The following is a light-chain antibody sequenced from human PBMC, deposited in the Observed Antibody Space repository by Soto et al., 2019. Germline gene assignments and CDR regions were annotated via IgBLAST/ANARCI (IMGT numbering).Light chain of an antibody. CDR2: DNN. CDR3: GTWDSSLSAGPYV. CDR1: SSNIGNNY. Sequence: SALTQPPSVSAAPGQKVTISCSGSSSNIGNNYVSWYQQLPGTAPKLLIYDNNKRPSGIPDRFSGSKSGTSATLGITGLQTGDEADYYCGTWDSSLSAGPYVFGTGTKVTV. V-gene: IGLV1-51*01. J-gene: IGLJ1*01.